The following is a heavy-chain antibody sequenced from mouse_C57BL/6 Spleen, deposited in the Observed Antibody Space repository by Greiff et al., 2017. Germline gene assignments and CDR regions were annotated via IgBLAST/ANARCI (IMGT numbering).Heavy chain of an antibody. V-gene: IGHV1-80*01. D-gene: IGHD2-5*01. CDR3: ARPYSNYDWYFDV. J-gene: IGHJ1*03. Sequence: VQLVESGAELVKPGASVKISCKASGYAFSSYWMNWVKQRPGKGLEWIGQIYPGDGDTNYNGKFKGKATLTADKSSSTAYMQLSSLTSEDSAVYFCARPYSNYDWYFDVWGTGTTVTVSS. CDR2: IYPGDGDT. CDR1: GYAFSSYW.